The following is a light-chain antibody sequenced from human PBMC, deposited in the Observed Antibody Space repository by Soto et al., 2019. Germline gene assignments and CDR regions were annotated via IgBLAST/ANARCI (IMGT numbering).Light chain of an antibody. CDR2: GAS. CDR1: QSISSH. Sequence: EFVLTQSPATLSVSPGERATLSCRATQSISSHLVWYQQKPGQAPRLVIYGASTRATGIPARFSGSGSGTESTLTISSLQSEDFAVYYCQQYSIWRTFGQGTKVDIK. J-gene: IGKJ1*01. V-gene: IGKV3-15*01. CDR3: QQYSIWRT.